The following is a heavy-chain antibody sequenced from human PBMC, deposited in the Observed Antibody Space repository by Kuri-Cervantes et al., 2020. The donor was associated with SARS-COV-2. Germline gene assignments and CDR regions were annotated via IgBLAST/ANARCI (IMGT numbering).Heavy chain of an antibody. CDR3: ARCARLRWDFDY. CDR2: ISSSSSTI. V-gene: IGHV3-48*02. J-gene: IGHJ4*02. CDR1: GFTFSSYA. Sequence: GGSLRLSCAASGFTFSSYAMNWVRQAPGKGLEWVSYISSSSSTIYYADPVKGRFTISRDNAKNSLYLQMNSLRDEDTAVYYCARCARLRWDFDYWGQGNLVHVAS. D-gene: IGHD4-23*01.